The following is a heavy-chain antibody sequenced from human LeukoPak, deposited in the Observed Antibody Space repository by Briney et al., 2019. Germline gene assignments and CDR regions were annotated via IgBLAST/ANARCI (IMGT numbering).Heavy chain of an antibody. CDR3: ARVLTGDLRSAFDI. Sequence: GSLRLSCAASGFTFSSYWMSWVRQAPGKGLEWVANIKQDGSEKYYVDSVKGRFTISRDNAKNSLYLQMNSLRAEDTAVYYCARVLTGDLRSAFDIWGQGTMVTVSS. D-gene: IGHD7-27*01. V-gene: IGHV3-7*03. CDR1: GFTFSSYW. J-gene: IGHJ3*02. CDR2: IKQDGSEK.